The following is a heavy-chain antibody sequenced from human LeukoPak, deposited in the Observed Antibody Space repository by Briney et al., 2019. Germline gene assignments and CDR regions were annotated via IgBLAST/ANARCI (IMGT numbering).Heavy chain of an antibody. J-gene: IGHJ4*02. V-gene: IGHV3-66*01. CDR2: IYSGGST. CDR1: GFTVSSNY. Sequence: GGSLRLSCAASGFTVSSNYMSWVRQAPGKGLEWVSVIYSGGSTYYADSVKGRFTISRDNSKNTLYLQMNSLRAEDTAVYYCAREGSSSRTPSYWGQGTLVTVSS. D-gene: IGHD2-15*01. CDR3: AREGSSSRTPSY.